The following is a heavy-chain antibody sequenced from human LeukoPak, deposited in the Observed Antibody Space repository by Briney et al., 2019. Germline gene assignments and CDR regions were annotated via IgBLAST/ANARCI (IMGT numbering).Heavy chain of an antibody. J-gene: IGHJ4*02. CDR2: IYPGDSDT. CDR1: GYGFTSYW. D-gene: IGHD4-23*01. CDR3: ARLEVVTAGDY. V-gene: IGHV5-51*01. Sequence: GESLQISCKGSGYGFTSYWIGWVRQMPGKGLEWMGIIYPGDSDTRYSPSFQGQVTISADKSISAACLEWSSLKASDTARYYCARLEVVTAGDYWGQGTLVTVSS.